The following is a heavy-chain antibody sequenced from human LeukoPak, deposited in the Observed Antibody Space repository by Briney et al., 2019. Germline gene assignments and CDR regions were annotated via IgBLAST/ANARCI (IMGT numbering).Heavy chain of an antibody. CDR2: IYSGGST. V-gene: IGHV3-66*01. Sequence: GGSLRLSCAASGFTVSTNYMNWVRQAPGKGLEWVSVIYSGGSTYYTDSVKGRFTISRDNSKNTLYLQMHSLRAEDTAVYYCASDLSTWFDWGQGTQVTVAS. CDR1: GFTVSTNY. CDR3: ASDLSTWFD. J-gene: IGHJ4*02. D-gene: IGHD6-13*01.